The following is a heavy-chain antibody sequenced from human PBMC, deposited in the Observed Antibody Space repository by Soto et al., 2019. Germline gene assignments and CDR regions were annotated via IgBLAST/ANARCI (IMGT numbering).Heavy chain of an antibody. CDR3: ARGVGGKPFDN. D-gene: IGHD2-15*01. Sequence: QVQLVESGGAVVHPGTSLTLSCAASGFTFSEYGMHWFRQAPGKGLERVAVISYDGQRQVYADSVKGRFTISKDNSKNTLYLQLNSLTLEDSAVYHCARGVGGKPFDNWGQGTLVTVSS. J-gene: IGHJ4*02. CDR1: GFTFSEYG. V-gene: IGHV3-30*03. CDR2: ISYDGQRQ.